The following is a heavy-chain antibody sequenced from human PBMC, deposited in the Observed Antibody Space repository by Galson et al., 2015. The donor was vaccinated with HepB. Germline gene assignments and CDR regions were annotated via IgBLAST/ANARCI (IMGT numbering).Heavy chain of an antibody. CDR1: GFTFSDYY. V-gene: IGHV3-11*01. CDR2: ISSSGSTI. CDR3: ARDGVEDIVVVPAALDAFDI. J-gene: IGHJ3*02. D-gene: IGHD2-2*01. Sequence: SLRLSCAASGFTFSDYYMSWIRQAPGKGLEWVSYISSSGSTIYYADSVKGRFTISRDNAKNSLYLQMNSLRAEDTAVYYCARDGVEDIVVVPAALDAFDIWGQGTMVTVSS.